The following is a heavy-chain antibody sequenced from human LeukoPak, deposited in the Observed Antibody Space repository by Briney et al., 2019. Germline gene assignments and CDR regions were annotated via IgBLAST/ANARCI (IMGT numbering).Heavy chain of an antibody. CDR3: ARGGITYNGILTGYYVGDY. Sequence: GASVKVSCKASGYTFTSYDINWVRQATGQGLEWMGWMNPNSGNTGYAQKFQGRVTMTRDTSISTAYMELSSLRSEDTAVYYCARGGITYNGILTGYYVGDYWGQGTLVTVSS. CDR2: MNPNSGNT. J-gene: IGHJ4*02. V-gene: IGHV1-8*01. D-gene: IGHD3-9*01. CDR1: GYTFTSYD.